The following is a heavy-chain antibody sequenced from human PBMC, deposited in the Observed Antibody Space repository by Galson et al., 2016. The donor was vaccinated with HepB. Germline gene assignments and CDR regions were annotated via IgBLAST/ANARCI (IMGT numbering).Heavy chain of an antibody. Sequence: SLRLSCAASGFTFSTYWMSWVRQAPGKGLEWVANIKQDGSAQYYVDSVKGRFTISRDNADNSLYLQMNSLRAEDTAVYYCARDSFSRGDFWGQGTLVTVSS. V-gene: IGHV3-7*01. CDR1: GFTFSTYW. CDR2: IKQDGSAQ. D-gene: IGHD3-3*02. CDR3: ARDSFSRGDF. J-gene: IGHJ4*02.